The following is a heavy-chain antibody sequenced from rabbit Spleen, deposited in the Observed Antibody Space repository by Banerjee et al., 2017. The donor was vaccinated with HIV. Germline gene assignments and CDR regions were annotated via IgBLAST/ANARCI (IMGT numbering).Heavy chain of an antibody. D-gene: IGHD5-1*01. J-gene: IGHJ6*01. CDR3: ARAGVYVELDL. CDR2: IYTGNGKT. Sequence: QSLEESGGDLVQPGASLRLTCTASGFSFSSSYDMCWVRQAPGKGLEWIACIYTGNGKTYYASWAKGRFTISKTSSTTVTLQMTSLTGADTATYFCARAGVYVELDLWGQGTLVTVS. V-gene: IGHV1S40*01. CDR1: GFSFSSSYD.